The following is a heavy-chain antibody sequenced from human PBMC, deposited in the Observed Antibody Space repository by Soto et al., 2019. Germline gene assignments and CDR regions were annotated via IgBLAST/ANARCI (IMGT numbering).Heavy chain of an antibody. V-gene: IGHV1-46*01. CDR1: GYPFSNYY. CDR3: ARDTRDVATRDYWFDP. D-gene: IGHD5-12*01. CDR2: IQPGSGTT. Sequence: QVQLVQSGAEVKKPGASVKVSCKSSGYPFSNYYIHWVRQAPGQGLEWMGIIQPGSGTTTYSESPQGRLTLTRDTSTTTVHMVLSRLTTDDTAVYYCARDTRDVATRDYWFDPWGQGTLVTVSS. J-gene: IGHJ5*02.